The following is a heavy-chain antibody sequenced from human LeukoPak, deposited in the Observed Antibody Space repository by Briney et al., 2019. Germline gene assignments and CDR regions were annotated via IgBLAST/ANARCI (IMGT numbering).Heavy chain of an antibody. CDR2: ISSSGSTI. J-gene: IGHJ5*02. CDR3: ARVAAAGTLDP. D-gene: IGHD6-13*01. V-gene: IGHV3-48*03. CDR1: GFTFSIYE. Sequence: PGGSLRLSCAASGFTFSIYEMNWVRQAPGKGLEWVSYISSSGSTIYYADSVKGRFTISRDNAKNSLYLQMNSLRAEDTAVYYCARVAAAGTLDPWGQGTLVTVSS.